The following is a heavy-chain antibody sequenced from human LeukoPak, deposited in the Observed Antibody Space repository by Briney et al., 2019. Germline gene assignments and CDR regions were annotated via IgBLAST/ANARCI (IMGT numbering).Heavy chain of an antibody. Sequence: SETLSLTCTVSGGSIRSDYWSWVRQPPGQGLEWIGSIHYSGTTNYNPSLKSRVTISVDTSKNQFSLKLSSVTAADTAVYYCAGESSLFFDFWGQGTLVTVSS. CDR2: IHYSGTT. D-gene: IGHD6-6*01. V-gene: IGHV4-59*08. CDR1: GGSIRSDY. CDR3: AGESSLFFDF. J-gene: IGHJ4*02.